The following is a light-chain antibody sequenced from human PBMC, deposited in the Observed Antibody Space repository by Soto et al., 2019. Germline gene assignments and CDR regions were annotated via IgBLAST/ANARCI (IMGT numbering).Light chain of an antibody. Sequence: DIQMTQSPSAMSASLGDRVTITCRASQGISNSLAWFQQKPGKVPKRLIYGASTLQSGAPSRFSSSASGAAFTLTISSLQPEDFATYYCLQYNSYPFTFGGGTKVEIK. CDR2: GAS. CDR3: LQYNSYPFT. CDR1: QGISNS. V-gene: IGKV1-17*03. J-gene: IGKJ4*01.